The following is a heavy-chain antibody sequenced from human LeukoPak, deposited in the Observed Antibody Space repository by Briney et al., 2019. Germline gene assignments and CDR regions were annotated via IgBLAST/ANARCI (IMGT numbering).Heavy chain of an antibody. CDR1: GFTFSKFG. D-gene: IGHD4-11*01. V-gene: IGHV3-23*01. CDR2: ISPSRAST. CDR3: TRMTTVTTGHYYYYMDV. Sequence: GGTLRLSCAASGFTFSKFGMSWVRQAPGKGLEWVSAISPSRASTYYADSVKGRFTISRDDSKNTAYLQMNSLKTEDTAVYYCTRMTTVTTGHYYYYMDVWGKGTTVTVSS. J-gene: IGHJ6*03.